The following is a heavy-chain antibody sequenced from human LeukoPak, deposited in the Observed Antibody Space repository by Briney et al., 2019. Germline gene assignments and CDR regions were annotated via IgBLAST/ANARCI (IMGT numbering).Heavy chain of an antibody. CDR2: INAGNGNT. Sequence: GASVTVSCTASGYTFTSYAMHWVRQAPGQRLEWMGWINAGNGNTKYSQKFQGRVTITRDTSASTAYMELSSLRSEDTAVYYCARDLTKIGYSSGWYPDHYFDYWGQGTLVTVSS. CDR1: GYTFTSYA. CDR3: ARDLTKIGYSSGWYPDHYFDY. V-gene: IGHV1-3*01. D-gene: IGHD6-19*01. J-gene: IGHJ4*02.